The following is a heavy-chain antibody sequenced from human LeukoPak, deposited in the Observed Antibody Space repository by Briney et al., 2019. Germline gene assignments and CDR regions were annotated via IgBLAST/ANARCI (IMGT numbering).Heavy chain of an antibody. D-gene: IGHD6-19*01. CDR2: ISSNGGST. CDR1: GFTFSSYA. Sequence: GGSLRLSCSASGFTFSSYAMHWVRQAPGKGLEYVSAISSNGGSTYYADSVKGRFTISRDNSKNTLYLQMSSLRAEDTAVYYCAKSRGSGWSPSFDWGQGTLVTVSS. CDR3: AKSRGSGWSPSFD. J-gene: IGHJ4*02. V-gene: IGHV3-64D*09.